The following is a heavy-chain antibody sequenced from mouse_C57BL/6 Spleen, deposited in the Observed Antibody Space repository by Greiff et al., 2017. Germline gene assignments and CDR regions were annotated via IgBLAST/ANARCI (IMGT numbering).Heavy chain of an antibody. Sequence: QVTLNVSGPGILQSSQTLSLTCSFSGFSLSTSGMGVSWIRQPSGKGLEWLAHIYWDDDKRYNPSLKSRLTISKDTSRNQVFLKITSVDTADTATYYCARRATTVVATDYFDYWGQGTTLTVSS. CDR1: GFSLSTSGMG. V-gene: IGHV8-12*01. CDR3: ARRATTVVATDYFDY. CDR2: IYWDDDK. J-gene: IGHJ2*01. D-gene: IGHD1-1*01.